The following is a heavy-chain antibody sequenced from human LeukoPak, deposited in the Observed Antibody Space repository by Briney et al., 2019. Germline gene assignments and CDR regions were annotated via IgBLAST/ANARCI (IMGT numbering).Heavy chain of an antibody. CDR2: IYHSRST. D-gene: IGHD2-2*01. CDR1: GGSSSSSNW. J-gene: IGHJ1*01. V-gene: IGHV4-4*02. CDR3: ARRSGFSSTSPFRH. Sequence: PSGTLSLTRAVSGGSSSSSNWWSWVRQPPGKGLEWIGEIYHSRSTNYNPSLKSRVTISVDTSKNQFSLKLSSVTAADTAVYYCARRSGFSSTSPFRHWGQGTLVTVSS.